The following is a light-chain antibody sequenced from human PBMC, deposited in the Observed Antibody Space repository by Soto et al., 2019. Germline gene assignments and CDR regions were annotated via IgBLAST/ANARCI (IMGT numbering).Light chain of an antibody. V-gene: IGLV2-14*01. CDR2: EVS. J-gene: IGLJ1*01. CDR3: SSYRVNSTSGYV. Sequence: QSALTQPASVSGSPGQSITISCTGTSSDVGGYNYVSWYQQHPGKAPKLMIYEVSKRPSGVSTRFSGSKSGNTASLTISGLQAEDEADYYCSSYRVNSTSGYVFGTGTKVTV. CDR1: SSDVGGYNY.